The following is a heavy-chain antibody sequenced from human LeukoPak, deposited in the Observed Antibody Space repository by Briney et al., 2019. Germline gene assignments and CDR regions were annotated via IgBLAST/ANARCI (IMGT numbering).Heavy chain of an antibody. J-gene: IGHJ4*02. CDR2: ISPNSGGT. V-gene: IGHV1-2*02. D-gene: IGHD4-17*01. CDR1: GYTFTDYY. CDR3: ASEWLYGDYGTFNY. Sequence: GASVKVSCKASGYTFTDYYIHWVRQAPGQGLEWMGWISPNSGGTNYAQKFQGRVTMTRDTSISTAYMELSRLRSDDTAVYYCASEWLYGDYGTFNYWGQGTLVTVSS.